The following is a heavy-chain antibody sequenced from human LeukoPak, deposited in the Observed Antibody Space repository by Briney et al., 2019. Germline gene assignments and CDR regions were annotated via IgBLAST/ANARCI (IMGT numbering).Heavy chain of an antibody. V-gene: IGHV3-33*01. CDR1: GFTFSSYG. CDR3: ARDGSGTRYYYMDV. Sequence: PGGSLRLSCAASGFTFSSYGMHWVRQAPGKWLEWVAVIWYDGSNKYYADSVKGRFTISRDNSKNTLYLQMNSLRAEDTAVYYCARDGSGTRYYYMDVWGKGTTVTVSS. D-gene: IGHD3-10*01. J-gene: IGHJ6*03. CDR2: IWYDGSNK.